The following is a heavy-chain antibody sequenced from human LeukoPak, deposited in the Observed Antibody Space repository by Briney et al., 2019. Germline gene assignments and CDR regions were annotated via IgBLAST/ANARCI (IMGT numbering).Heavy chain of an antibody. D-gene: IGHD5-24*01. V-gene: IGHV4-4*07. J-gene: IGHJ4*02. Sequence: SETLSLTCTISGGSISSYFWTWIRQPAGKGLEWLGRIYSSGSTNYNPSFKSRVTMSVDPSKNQFSLNLSSVTAADTAVYYCARETRRDGYNWCDYWGQGTLVTVSS. CDR3: ARETRRDGYNWCDY. CDR1: GGSISSYF. CDR2: IYSSGST.